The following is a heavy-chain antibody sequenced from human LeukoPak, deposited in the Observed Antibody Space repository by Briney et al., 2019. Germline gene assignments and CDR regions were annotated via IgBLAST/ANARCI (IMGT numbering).Heavy chain of an antibody. CDR3: AREEGRVTDFWSGYGVY. CDR2: INPSGGST. J-gene: IGHJ4*02. Sequence: ASVKVSCKASGYTFTSYYMHCVRQAPGQGLEWMGIINPSGGSTSYAQKFQGRVTMTKDTSTSTVYMELSSLRSEDTAVYYCAREEGRVTDFWSGYGVYWGQGTLVTVSS. D-gene: IGHD3-3*01. CDR1: GYTFTSYY. V-gene: IGHV1-46*01.